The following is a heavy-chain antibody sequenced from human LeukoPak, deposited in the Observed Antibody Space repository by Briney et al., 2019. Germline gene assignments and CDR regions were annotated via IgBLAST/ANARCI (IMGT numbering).Heavy chain of an antibody. CDR2: ISAYNGNT. J-gene: IGHJ4*02. D-gene: IGHD3-10*01. CDR1: GYTFTSYG. V-gene: IGHV1-18*01. CDR3: ARDAHYYGSGSYFW. Sequence: ASVNVSCKASGYTFTSYGIRWVRQAPGQGLEWMGWISAYNGNTNYAQKLQGRVTMTTDTSTSTAYMELRSLRSDDTAVYYCARDAHYYGSGSYFWWGQGTLVTVSS.